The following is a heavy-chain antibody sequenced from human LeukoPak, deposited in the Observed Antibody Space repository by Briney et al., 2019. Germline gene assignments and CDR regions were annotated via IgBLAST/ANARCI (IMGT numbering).Heavy chain of an antibody. V-gene: IGHV1-2*02. Sequence: ASVKVSCKASGYTFTAYNMHWGRQAPGQGLEWMGWINPNSGGTNYAQKFQGRVTMTRDTSISTVYMELSRLRSDDTAVYYCARDYYDTSGDGAFDIWGQGTMVTVSA. CDR3: ARDYYDTSGDGAFDI. D-gene: IGHD3-22*01. CDR2: INPNSGGT. CDR1: GYTFTAYN. J-gene: IGHJ3*02.